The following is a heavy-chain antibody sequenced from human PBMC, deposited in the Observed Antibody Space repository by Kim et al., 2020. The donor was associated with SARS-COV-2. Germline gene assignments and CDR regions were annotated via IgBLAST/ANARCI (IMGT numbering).Heavy chain of an antibody. V-gene: IGHV4-31*03. CDR3: ARETWGGYYSRKIDY. D-gene: IGHD3-3*01. Sequence: SETLSLTCTVSGGSISSGGYYWSWIRQHPGKGLEWIGYIYYSGSTYYNPSLKSRVTISVDTSKNQFSLKLSSVTAADTAVYYCARETWGGYYSRKIDYWGQGTLVTVSS. J-gene: IGHJ4*02. CDR2: IYYSGST. CDR1: GGSISSGGYY.